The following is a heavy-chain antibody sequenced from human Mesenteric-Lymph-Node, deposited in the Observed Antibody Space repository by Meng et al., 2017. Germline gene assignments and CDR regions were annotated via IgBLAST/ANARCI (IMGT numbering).Heavy chain of an antibody. CDR2: IYYSGST. CDR3: ARTNYGDYNWFDP. J-gene: IGHJ5*02. CDR1: GGSISSGGVY. V-gene: IGHV4-31*03. Sequence: QVQLHESGPGLLKPYQSLFLTCTVSGGSISSGGVYWSWIRQHPGKGLEWIGYIYYSGSTYYNPSLRSRVAISIDTSKIQLSLKLTSVTAADTAVSFCARTNYGDYNWFDPWGQGTLVTVSS. D-gene: IGHD4-17*01.